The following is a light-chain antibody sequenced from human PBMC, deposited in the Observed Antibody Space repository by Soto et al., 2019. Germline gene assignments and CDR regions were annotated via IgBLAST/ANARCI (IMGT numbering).Light chain of an antibody. Sequence: QSALTQPPSASGSPGQSVTISSTGTSSDVGGYNYVSWYQQHPGKAPKLMIYEVTKRPSGVPDRFSGSKSGNTASLTVSGLQAEDEADYYSSSYAGSNKFVFATGTKLTVL. CDR2: EVT. CDR1: SSDVGGYNY. V-gene: IGLV2-8*01. CDR3: SSYAGSNKFV. J-gene: IGLJ1*01.